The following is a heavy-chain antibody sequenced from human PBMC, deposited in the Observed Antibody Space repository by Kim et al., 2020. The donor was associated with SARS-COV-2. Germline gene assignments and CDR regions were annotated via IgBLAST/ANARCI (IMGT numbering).Heavy chain of an antibody. D-gene: IGHD3-9*01. CDR1: GYTLNEVS. Sequence: ASVKVSCKVSGYTLNEVSMHWVRQAPGKGLEWMGGFDPKDDETNYAQKLQGRVTMTEDKSSDTAYMDLSSLRSEDTAVYYCATASGLRINDDILTGYSGYFDHWGQGTLVTVSS. J-gene: IGHJ4*02. CDR3: ATASGLRINDDILTGYSGYFDH. V-gene: IGHV1-24*01. CDR2: FDPKDDET.